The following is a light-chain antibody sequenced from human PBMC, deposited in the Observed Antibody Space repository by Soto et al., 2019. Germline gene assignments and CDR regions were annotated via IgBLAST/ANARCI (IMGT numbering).Light chain of an antibody. Sequence: VLTQSPAILSLSPGETATLFCRASQSVNNYLAWYQQRPGQAPRLVVYDSFRRATGIPARFSASGSGTDFPITISRLAPEDFAVYYWQQNRVWPVTFGGGTKVDIK. V-gene: IGKV3-11*01. CDR1: QSVNNY. J-gene: IGKJ4*01. CDR3: QQNRVWPVT. CDR2: DSF.